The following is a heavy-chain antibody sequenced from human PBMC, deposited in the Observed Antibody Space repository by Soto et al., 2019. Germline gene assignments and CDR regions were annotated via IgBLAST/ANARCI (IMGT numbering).Heavy chain of an antibody. CDR3: ARGYSSGSHLWFDP. D-gene: IGHD3-22*01. V-gene: IGHV3-33*01. Sequence: PGGSLRLSCAASGFTFSSYGMHWVRQATGKGLEWVAVIWYDGSNKYYADSVKGRFTISRDNSKNTLYLQMNSLRAEDTAVYYCARGYSSGSHLWFDPWGQGTLVTVSS. J-gene: IGHJ5*02. CDR2: IWYDGSNK. CDR1: GFTFSSYG.